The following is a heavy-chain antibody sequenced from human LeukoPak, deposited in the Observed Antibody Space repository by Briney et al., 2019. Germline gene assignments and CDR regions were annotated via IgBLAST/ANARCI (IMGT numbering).Heavy chain of an antibody. D-gene: IGHD3-10*01. CDR2: IWYDGSNK. J-gene: IGHJ4*02. CDR3: AKDHGYRGFGELAAQYFDC. V-gene: IGHV3-33*06. Sequence: GRSLRLSCAASGFTFSSYGMHWVRQAPGKGLVWVAVIWYDGSNKYYADSVKGRFTISRDNSKNTLYLQMNSLRAEDTAVYYCAKDHGYRGFGELAAQYFDCWGQGTLVTVSS. CDR1: GFTFSSYG.